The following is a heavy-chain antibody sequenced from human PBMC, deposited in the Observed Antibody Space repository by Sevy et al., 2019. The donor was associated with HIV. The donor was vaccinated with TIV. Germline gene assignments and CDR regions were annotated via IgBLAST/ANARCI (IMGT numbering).Heavy chain of an antibody. CDR2: ISSSSSYT. D-gene: IGHD5-12*01. CDR1: GFTFSDYY. CDR3: ARDKVATSYYYYGMDV. V-gene: IGHV3-11*06. J-gene: IGHJ6*02. Sequence: GGSLRLSCAASGFTFSDYYMSWSRQAPGKGLEWVSYISSSSSYTNYADSVKGRFTISRDNAKNSLYLQMNSLRAEDTAVYYCARDKVATSYYYYGMDVWGQGTTVTVSS.